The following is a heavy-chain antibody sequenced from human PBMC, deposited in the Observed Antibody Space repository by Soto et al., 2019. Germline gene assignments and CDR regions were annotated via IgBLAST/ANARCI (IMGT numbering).Heavy chain of an antibody. J-gene: IGHJ2*01. CDR1: GFNLSNYW. V-gene: IGHV3-7*01. CDR2: IRQDGLQK. Sequence: EVQLVESGGGLVQPGGSLRLPCAASGFNLSNYWMTWVRLAPGRGLERLANIRQDGLQKYYVDSVKGRFNISRDNAKSSLYLQMNSLRAGDTGLYYCARVANRYFDLWGRGTLVTVSS. CDR3: ARVANRYFDL. D-gene: IGHD5-12*01.